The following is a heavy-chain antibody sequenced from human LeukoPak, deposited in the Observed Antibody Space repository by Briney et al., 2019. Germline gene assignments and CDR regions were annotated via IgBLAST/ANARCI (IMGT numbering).Heavy chain of an antibody. J-gene: IGHJ4*02. Sequence: GGSLRLSCAASGFTVSSNYMSWVRQAPGKGLEWVSYISSSGSTIYYADSVKGRFTISRDNAKNSLYLQMNSLRAEDTAVYYCASGFGYCSSTSCYGVGSLDEVDYWGQGTLVTVSS. CDR1: GFTVSSNY. V-gene: IGHV3-11*04. CDR3: ASGFGYCSSTSCYGVGSLDEVDY. D-gene: IGHD2-2*03. CDR2: ISSSGSTI.